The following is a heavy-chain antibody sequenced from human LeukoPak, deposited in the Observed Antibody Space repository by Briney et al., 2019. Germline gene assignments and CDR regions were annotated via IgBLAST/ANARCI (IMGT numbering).Heavy chain of an antibody. D-gene: IGHD6-19*01. V-gene: IGHV4-59*05. CDR2: IYYSGST. Sequence: GSLRLSCAASGFTVSSNYMSWIRQPPGKGLEWIASIYYSGSTYYNPSLKSRVTISVDTSRNQFTLKLSSVTAADTAVYYCASLAVAGLSEGYWGQGTLVIVSS. CDR1: GFTVSSNY. J-gene: IGHJ4*02. CDR3: ASLAVAGLSEGY.